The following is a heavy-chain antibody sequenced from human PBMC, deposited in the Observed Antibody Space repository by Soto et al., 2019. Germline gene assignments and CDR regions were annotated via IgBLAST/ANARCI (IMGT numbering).Heavy chain of an antibody. V-gene: IGHV4-31*03. D-gene: IGHD2-2*01. J-gene: IGHJ6*02. CDR1: GGSISSGGYY. CDR2: IYYSGST. CDR3: ARGSSYYYGMDV. Sequence: PSETLSLTCTVSGGSISSGGYYWSWIRQHPGKGLEWIGYIYYSGSTYYNPSLKSRVTISVDTSKNQFSLKLSSVTAADTAVYYCARGSSYYYGMDVWGQGTTVTVSS.